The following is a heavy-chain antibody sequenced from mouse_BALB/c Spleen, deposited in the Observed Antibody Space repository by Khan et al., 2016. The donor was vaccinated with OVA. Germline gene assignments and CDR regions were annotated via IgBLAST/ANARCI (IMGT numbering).Heavy chain of an antibody. J-gene: IGHJ3*01. CDR3: ARGYFGNYEFVY. CDR2: IFPGTGTT. CDR1: GYTFTSYW. V-gene: IGHV1S132*01. D-gene: IGHD2-1*01. Sequence: QVQLQQSGAELVKPGASVKLSCKTSGYTFTSYWIPWVKQRPGQGLGWIGQIFPGTGTTYYNENFKGKATLTVDTSSSTAYMQVRSLTSEDSAVYFCARGYFGNYEFVYWGQGTLVTVSP.